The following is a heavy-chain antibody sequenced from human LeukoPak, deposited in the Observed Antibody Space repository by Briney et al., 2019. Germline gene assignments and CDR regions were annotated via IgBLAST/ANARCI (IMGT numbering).Heavy chain of an antibody. J-gene: IGHJ2*01. Sequence: SETLSLTCTVSGDSISSSSYYWNWIRQPPGKGLEWIGSVYYTGRTDHSPSLKSRVTISVDTSKNHFSLQLSSVTATDTAVYYCARHVYYDFWSGFHRTPWYFDLWGRGTLVTVSS. D-gene: IGHD3-3*01. CDR3: ARHVYYDFWSGFHRTPWYFDL. V-gene: IGHV4-39*01. CDR1: GDSISSSSYY. CDR2: VYYTGRT.